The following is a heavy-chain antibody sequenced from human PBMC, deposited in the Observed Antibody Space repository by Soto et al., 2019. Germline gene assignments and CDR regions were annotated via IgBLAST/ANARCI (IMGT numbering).Heavy chain of an antibody. J-gene: IGHJ6*03. CDR3: ARGRYGSGMGLTYYYYYMDV. D-gene: IGHD3-10*01. CDR1: GFTFDDYG. V-gene: IGHV3-20*01. Sequence: SGGSLRLSCAASGFTFDDYGMSWVRQAPGKGLKRESGINCNGGSTGYADSVKGRFTISRDNAKNSLNLQMNSLRAEDTALYHCARGRYGSGMGLTYYYYYMDVWGKGTTVTVSS. CDR2: INCNGGST.